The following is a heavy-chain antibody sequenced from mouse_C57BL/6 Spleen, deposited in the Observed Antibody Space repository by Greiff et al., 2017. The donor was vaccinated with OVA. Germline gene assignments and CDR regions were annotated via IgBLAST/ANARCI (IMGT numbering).Heavy chain of an antibody. CDR3: TREYYGSSSFDY. J-gene: IGHJ2*01. CDR1: GYTFTDYE. CDR2: IDPETGGT. Sequence: QVHVKQSGAELVRPGASVTLSCKASGYTFTDYEMHWVKQTPVHGLEWIRAIDPETGGTAYNQKFKGKAILTADKSSSTAYMELRSLTSEDSAVYYCTREYYGSSSFDYWGQGTTLTVSS. D-gene: IGHD1-1*01. V-gene: IGHV1-15*01.